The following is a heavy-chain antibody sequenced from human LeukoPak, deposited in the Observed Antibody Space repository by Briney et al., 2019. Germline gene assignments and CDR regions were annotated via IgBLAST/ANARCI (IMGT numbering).Heavy chain of an antibody. D-gene: IGHD3-3*01. CDR3: ARQGRSQAFDY. V-gene: IGHV4-59*08. CDR2: IYYSGST. CDR1: GGSISSYY. Sequence: SETLSLTRTVSGGSISSYYWSWIRQPPGKGLEWIGYIYYSGSTNYNPSLKSRVTISVDTSKNQFSLKLSSVTAADTAVYYCARQGRSQAFDYWGQGTLVTVSS. J-gene: IGHJ4*02.